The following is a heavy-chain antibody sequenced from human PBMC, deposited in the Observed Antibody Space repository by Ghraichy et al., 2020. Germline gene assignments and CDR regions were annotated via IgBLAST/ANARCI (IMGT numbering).Heavy chain of an antibody. CDR1: GFTFSSYA. J-gene: IGHJ4*02. V-gene: IGHV3-23*01. D-gene: IGHD3-3*01. CDR2: INSGGGST. CDR3: GPFWSGYPYYFDY. Sequence: GSLRLSCAASGFTFSSYAMSWFRQAPGKGLEWVSAINSGGGSTYYADSVKGRFTISRDNSKNTLFLQMNGLRAEDTAVYYCGPFWSGYPYYFDYWGQGTLVTVS.